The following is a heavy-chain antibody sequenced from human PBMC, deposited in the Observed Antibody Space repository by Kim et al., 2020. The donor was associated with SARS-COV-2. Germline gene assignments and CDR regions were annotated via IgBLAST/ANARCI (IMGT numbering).Heavy chain of an antibody. J-gene: IGHJ3*02. Sequence: GGSLRLSCAASTFIFTNYWMNWVCQAPGKGLEWVASVSRSGDERYYVDSVKGRFTISRDNARNSLFLQMDGLTDEDTAVYYCVRCNGVNTGRLPVGAFDIWGEGTTVIVSP. CDR3: VRCNGVNTGRLPVGAFDI. CDR2: VSRSGDER. V-gene: IGHV3-7*01. CDR1: TFIFTNYW. D-gene: IGHD2-8*01.